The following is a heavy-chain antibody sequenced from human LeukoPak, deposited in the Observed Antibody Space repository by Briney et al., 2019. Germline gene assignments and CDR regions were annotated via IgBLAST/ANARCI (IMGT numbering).Heavy chain of an antibody. CDR2: INHSGST. Sequence: SETLSPTCAVYGGSFSGYYWSWIRQPPGKGLEWIGEINHSGSTNYNPSLKSRVTISVDTSKNQFSLKLSSVTAADTAVYYCARSTYYYDSSGFGYWGQGTLVTVSS. V-gene: IGHV4-34*01. J-gene: IGHJ4*02. CDR1: GGSFSGYY. CDR3: ARSTYYYDSSGFGY. D-gene: IGHD3-22*01.